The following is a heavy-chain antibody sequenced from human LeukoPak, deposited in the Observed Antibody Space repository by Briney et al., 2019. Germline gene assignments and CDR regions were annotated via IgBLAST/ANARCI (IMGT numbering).Heavy chain of an antibody. V-gene: IGHV1-69*01. CDR2: IIPIFGTA. CDR3: AREFFCGGDCYFFDY. J-gene: IGHJ4*02. CDR1: GGTFSSYA. Sequence: SMKVSCKASGGTFSSYAISWVRQAPGQGLEWMGGIIPIFGTANYAQKFQGRVTITADESTSTAYMELSSLRSEDTAVYYCAREFFCGGDCYFFDYWGQGTLVTVSS. D-gene: IGHD2-21*02.